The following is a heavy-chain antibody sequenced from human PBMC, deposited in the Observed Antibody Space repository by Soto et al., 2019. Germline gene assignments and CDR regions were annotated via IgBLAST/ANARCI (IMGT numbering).Heavy chain of an antibody. J-gene: IGHJ4*02. CDR2: ISGSGGST. Sequence: EVQLLESGGGLVQPGGSLRLSCAASGFTFSSYAMSWVRQAPGKGLEWVSAISGSGGSTYYADSVKGRFTISRDNSKKTLYLEMDSLRAEDTAVYYCANHTWTYSSSWTPFDYWGQGTLVTVFS. D-gene: IGHD6-13*01. CDR3: ANHTWTYSSSWTPFDY. V-gene: IGHV3-23*01. CDR1: GFTFSSYA.